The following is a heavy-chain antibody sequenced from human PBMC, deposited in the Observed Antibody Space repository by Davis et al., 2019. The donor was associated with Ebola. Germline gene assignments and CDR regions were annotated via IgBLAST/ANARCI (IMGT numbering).Heavy chain of an antibody. D-gene: IGHD3-10*01. Sequence: SETLSLTCTVSGGSISSYYWSWIRQPPGKGLEWIAYIYYSGSSKYNPSLKSRVTTSIDTSKNQFSLRLTSVTAADTAVYYCARHRASGSPFFDSWGQGTLVTVSS. J-gene: IGHJ4*02. CDR1: GGSISSYY. CDR2: IYYSGSS. CDR3: ARHRASGSPFFDS. V-gene: IGHV4-59*01.